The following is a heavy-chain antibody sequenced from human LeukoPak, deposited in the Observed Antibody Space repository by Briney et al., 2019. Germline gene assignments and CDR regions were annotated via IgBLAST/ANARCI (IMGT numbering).Heavy chain of an antibody. CDR1: GYSLNSYW. D-gene: IGHD3-10*01. CDR3: ARGPWFGPGY. V-gene: IGHV5-10-1*01. J-gene: IGHJ4*02. CDR2: IDPSDSYA. Sequence: GYSLNSYWNRWARMLLGIGLERMGRIDPSDSYANYSPSFQGHVTISADKSISTAYLQWSSLKASDTAMYYCARGPWFGPGYWGQGTLVTVSS.